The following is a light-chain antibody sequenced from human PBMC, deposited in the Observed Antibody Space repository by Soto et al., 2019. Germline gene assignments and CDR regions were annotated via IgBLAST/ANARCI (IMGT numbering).Light chain of an antibody. CDR3: QQYGASPYT. CDR1: QSVSSSY. J-gene: IGKJ2*01. V-gene: IGKV3-20*01. Sequence: IVLTQSPGTLSLSPGEKATLSCRASQSVSSSYLAWYQQKPGQGPRLLIYDASTRATVIPDRFSGSGSGTDFTLPINRLEPEDFAVYFCQQYGASPYTFGQGTKLEIK. CDR2: DAS.